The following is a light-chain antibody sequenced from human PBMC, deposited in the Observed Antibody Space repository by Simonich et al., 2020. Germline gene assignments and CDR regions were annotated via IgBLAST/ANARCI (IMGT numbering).Light chain of an antibody. CDR3: QQYYSTPWT. CDR2: WAS. J-gene: IGKJ1*01. V-gene: IGKV4-1*01. Sequence: DIVMTQSPDSLAVSLGERATIICKSSQSVLYSSNNKNYLAWYQQKPGQPPQLLIYWASTRESGVPDRFSGSGSGTDFTLTISSLQAEDVAVYYCQQYYSTPWTFGQGTKVEIK. CDR1: QSVLYSSNNKNY.